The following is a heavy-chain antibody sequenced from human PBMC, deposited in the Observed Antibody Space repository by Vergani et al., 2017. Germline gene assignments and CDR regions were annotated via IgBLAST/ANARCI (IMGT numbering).Heavy chain of an antibody. V-gene: IGHV1-69*01. D-gene: IGHD3-16*01. CDR3: ARAWGTAPTDSYFDY. Sequence: QVQLVQSGAEVKKPGSSVKVSCKASGGTFSSYAISWVRQAPGQGLEWMGGIIPIFGTANYAQKFQGRVTITADDSTSTAYMELSRRRSEDTAVYYCARAWGTAPTDSYFDYWGQGTLVTVSS. CDR2: IIPIFGTA. CDR1: GGTFSSYA. J-gene: IGHJ4*02.